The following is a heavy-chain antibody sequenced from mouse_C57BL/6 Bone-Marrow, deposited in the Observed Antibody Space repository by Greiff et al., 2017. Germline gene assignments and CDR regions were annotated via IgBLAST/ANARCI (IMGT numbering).Heavy chain of an antibody. CDR3: AIRSNYYGSTYFDY. D-gene: IGHD1-1*01. V-gene: IGHV1-53*01. Sequence: VQLQQPGTELVKPGASVKLSCKASGYTFTSYWMHWVKQRPGQGLEWIGNINPSNGGTNYNEKFKSQATLTVDKSSSTAYMQLSSLTSEDSAVYYCAIRSNYYGSTYFDYWGQGTTLTVSS. CDR1: GYTFTSYW. CDR2: INPSNGGT. J-gene: IGHJ2*01.